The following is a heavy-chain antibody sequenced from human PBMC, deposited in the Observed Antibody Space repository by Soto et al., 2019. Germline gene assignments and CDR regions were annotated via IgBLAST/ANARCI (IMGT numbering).Heavy chain of an antibody. D-gene: IGHD5-18*01. CDR3: VMDTHSPARFDH. V-gene: IGHV3-30*14. CDR1: GVTFSSYA. Sequence: ALRLSCAASGVTFSSYAMHWVPQAPGKGLEWVALISDDGNNKYYADSVRGRFTISRDNSKNTLYLQMNSLRAEDTAVYYCVMDTHSPARFDHWGQGTLVTVSS. J-gene: IGHJ4*02. CDR2: ISDDGNNK.